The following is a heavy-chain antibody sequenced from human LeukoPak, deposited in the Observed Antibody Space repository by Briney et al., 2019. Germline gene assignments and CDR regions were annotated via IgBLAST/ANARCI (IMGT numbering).Heavy chain of an antibody. CDR1: GFSISSGYY. D-gene: IGHD6-13*01. CDR3: ARGREGSSWYLHYLDV. J-gene: IGHJ6*03. V-gene: IGHV4-38-2*02. Sequence: SETLSLTCSVSGFSISSGYYWGWIRQPPGKGLEWIGEINHSGSTNYNPSLKSRLTISVDTSKNLFSLKLSSVTAADTAMYYCARGREGSSWYLHYLDVWGKGTTVTVSS. CDR2: INHSGST.